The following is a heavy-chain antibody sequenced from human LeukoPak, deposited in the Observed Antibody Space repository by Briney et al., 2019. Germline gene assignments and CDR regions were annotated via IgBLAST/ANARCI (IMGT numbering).Heavy chain of an antibody. CDR3: ARVGAARRLAYYYYMDV. D-gene: IGHD6-6*01. V-gene: IGHV1-18*01. J-gene: IGHJ6*03. CDR1: GYTFTSYG. Sequence: ASVKVSCKASGYTFTSYGISWVRQAPGQGLEWMGWISAYNGNTNYAQRLQGRVTMTTDTSTSTAYMELRSLRSDDTAVYYCARVGAARRLAYYYYMDVWGKGTTVTVSS. CDR2: ISAYNGNT.